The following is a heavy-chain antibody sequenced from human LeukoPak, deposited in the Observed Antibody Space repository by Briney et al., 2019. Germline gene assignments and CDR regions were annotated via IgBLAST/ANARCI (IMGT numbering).Heavy chain of an antibody. V-gene: IGHV3-23*01. D-gene: IGHD2-8*01. CDR3: AKVFNGFIDQNFDY. Sequence: GGTLRLSCAASGFTFSSYGMSWVRQAPGKGLEWVSSLSGSGGSTYYADSVKGRFTSSRDNSKNTLYLQMNSLRAEDTAVYYCAKVFNGFIDQNFDYWGQGTLVTVSS. CDR1: GFTFSSYG. J-gene: IGHJ4*02. CDR2: LSGSGGST.